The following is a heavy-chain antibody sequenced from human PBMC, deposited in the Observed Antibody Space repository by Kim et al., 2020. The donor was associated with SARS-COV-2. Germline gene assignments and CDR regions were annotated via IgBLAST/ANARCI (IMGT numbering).Heavy chain of an antibody. D-gene: IGHD1-26*01. J-gene: IGHJ4*02. CDR2: INSDGSNI. CDR3: AREGPRGANWAPCHS. V-gene: IGHV3-74*01. CDR1: GFNLSDYW. Sequence: GGSLRLSCAASGFNLSDYWMHWVRQVPGRGLLWVSRINSDGSNIFYADSVKGRFTISRDNAKNTVYLQMNSLRAEDTAFYYCAREGPRGANWAPCHSWGQGTQVTVSS.